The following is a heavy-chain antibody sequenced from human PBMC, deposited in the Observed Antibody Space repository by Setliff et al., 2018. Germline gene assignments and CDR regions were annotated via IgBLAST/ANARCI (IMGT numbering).Heavy chain of an antibody. J-gene: IGHJ4*02. CDR3: VKNHLAGTPHVYFDY. CDR1: GFTFDSYA. CDR2: ISGSADNT. Sequence: PGGSLRLSCAASGFTFDSYAMTWVRQAPGKGLEWVSTISGSADNTYYADSVKGRFTISRDNSKNTLYLQMNSLRAEDSAVYYCVKNHLAGTPHVYFDYWGQGTLVTVSS. V-gene: IGHV3-23*01. D-gene: IGHD6-19*01.